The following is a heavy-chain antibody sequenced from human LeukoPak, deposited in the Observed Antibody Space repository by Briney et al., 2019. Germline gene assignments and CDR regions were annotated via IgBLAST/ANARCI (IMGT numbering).Heavy chain of an antibody. CDR1: GFTFSSYR. Sequence: TGGSLRLSCAASGFTFSSYRMHWVRQAPGKGLYWVANIKEDGSEKNYVDSVKGRFTISRDNARNSLYLQMNSLRAEDTAVYYCARSRRDNYYYYYGMDVWGQGTTVTVSS. D-gene: IGHD5-24*01. J-gene: IGHJ6*02. V-gene: IGHV3-7*02. CDR2: IKEDGSEK. CDR3: ARSRRDNYYYYYGMDV.